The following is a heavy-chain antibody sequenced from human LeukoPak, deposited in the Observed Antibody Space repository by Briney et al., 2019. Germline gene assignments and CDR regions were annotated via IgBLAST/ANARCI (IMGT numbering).Heavy chain of an antibody. J-gene: IGHJ4*02. CDR3: ARDYWWNYDY. Sequence: SGRSLRLSCAASGFTFSSYAMHWVRQAPGKGLEWVAVISKDGSDKYYPGSVRGRFTISRDNSKNTIYLQMDSLRAEDTAIYYCARDYWWNYDYWGQGTLVTVSS. D-gene: IGHD1-7*01. V-gene: IGHV3-30-3*01. CDR1: GFTFSSYA. CDR2: ISKDGSDK.